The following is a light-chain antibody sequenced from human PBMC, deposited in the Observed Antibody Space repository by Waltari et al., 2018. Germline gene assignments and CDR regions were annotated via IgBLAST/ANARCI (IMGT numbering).Light chain of an antibody. CDR2: DAS. V-gene: IGKV1-33*01. Sequence: DIQMTQSPSSLSASVGDRVTITCQASHDINNYLNWYQQKPGKAPKLLIYDASKLETGVPSRFSGSGSGTDFTFTISSLQPEDLATYYCQHYDHLLWGTFGGGTKVEIK. CDR3: QHYDHLLWGT. J-gene: IGKJ4*01. CDR1: HDINNY.